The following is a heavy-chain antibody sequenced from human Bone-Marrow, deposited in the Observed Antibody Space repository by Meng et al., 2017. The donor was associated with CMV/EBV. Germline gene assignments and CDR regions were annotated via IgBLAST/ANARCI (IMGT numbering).Heavy chain of an antibody. CDR2: INHSERT. J-gene: IGHJ4*02. Sequence: SETLSLPCAVYGGSFSGYYWSWIGKPPGKGLEWIGEINHSERTNYNPSLKSRVTISVDTSETQFTLTLTSVTAADTAVYSGARRSGRVAARPSYYFDYWGQGTLVTVSS. CDR3: ARRSGRVAARPSYYFDY. CDR1: GGSFSGYY. V-gene: IGHV4-34*01. D-gene: IGHD6-6*01.